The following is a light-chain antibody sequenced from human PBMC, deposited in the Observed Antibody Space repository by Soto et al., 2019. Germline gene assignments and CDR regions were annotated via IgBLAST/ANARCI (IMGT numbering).Light chain of an antibody. V-gene: IGKV2-30*02. CDR1: XSLVHSDGIAY. J-gene: IGKJ5*01. CDR3: MQGTHWPIT. CDR2: KVS. Sequence: DVVMPQSPLSLPVTLGQPASISCRSHXSLVHSDGIAYFSWFQQRPGRSPRRLIYKVSNRDSGVPARFSGSGSGTDFALKISRVEAEDVGVYYCMQGTHWPITFGQRTRL.